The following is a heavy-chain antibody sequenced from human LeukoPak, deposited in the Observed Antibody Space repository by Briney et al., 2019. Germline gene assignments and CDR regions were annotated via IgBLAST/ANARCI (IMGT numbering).Heavy chain of an antibody. J-gene: IGHJ4*02. D-gene: IGHD1-26*01. Sequence: GGSLRLSCAASGFSFITYSMNWVRQAPGKGLEWVSSISSSSSYIYYADSVRGRFTISRDNAKNSLYLQMNSLRAEDTAVYYCAREGSSGSYRRYYFDYWGQGTLVTVSS. V-gene: IGHV3-21*01. CDR3: AREGSSGSYRRYYFDY. CDR1: GFSFITYS. CDR2: ISSSSSYI.